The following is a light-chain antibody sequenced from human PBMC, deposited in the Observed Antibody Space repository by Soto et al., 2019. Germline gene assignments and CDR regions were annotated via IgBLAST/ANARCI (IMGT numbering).Light chain of an antibody. CDR1: ESVSIN. V-gene: IGKV3-15*01. J-gene: IGKJ2*01. CDR3: QQYSNWPPYT. CDR2: GAS. Sequence: DIGMTQSPATLSVSPRERATLSCRASESVSINLAWYQQKLGQAPRLLIYGASTRATDITARFSGSGSGTEFTLTISSLQSEDFAVYYCQQYSNWPPYTFGQGTKLEIK.